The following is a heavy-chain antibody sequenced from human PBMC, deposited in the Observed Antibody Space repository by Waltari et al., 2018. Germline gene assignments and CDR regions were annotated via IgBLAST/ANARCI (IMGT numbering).Heavy chain of an antibody. D-gene: IGHD3-10*01. CDR1: GYSISSGYY. CDR3: ARDLSGLWFRGWFDP. Sequence: QVQLQESGPGLVKPSETMSLTCTVSGYSISSGYYWGWIRQPPGKGLEWIGSIYHSGSTYYNPSLKSRVTISVDTSKTQFSLKLSSVTAADTAVYYCARDLSGLWFRGWFDPWGQGTLVTVSS. V-gene: IGHV4-38-2*02. CDR2: IYHSGST. J-gene: IGHJ5*02.